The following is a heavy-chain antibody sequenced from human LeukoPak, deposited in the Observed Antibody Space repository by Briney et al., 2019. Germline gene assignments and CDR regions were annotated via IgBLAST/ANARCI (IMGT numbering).Heavy chain of an antibody. J-gene: IGHJ4*02. CDR1: GGSISSSSYY. V-gene: IGHV4-39*07. CDR2: IYYSGST. D-gene: IGHD2-21*02. CDR3: AREGAYCGGDCYPSDY. Sequence: QPSETLSLTCTVSGGSISSSSYYWGWIRQPPGKGLEWIGSIYYSGSTYYNPSLKSRVTISVDTSKNQFSLKLSSVTAADTAVYYCAREGAYCGGDCYPSDYWGQGTLVTVSS.